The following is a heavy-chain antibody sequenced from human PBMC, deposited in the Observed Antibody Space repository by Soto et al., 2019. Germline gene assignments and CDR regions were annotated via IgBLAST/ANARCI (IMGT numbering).Heavy chain of an antibody. D-gene: IGHD3-10*01. V-gene: IGHV3-30*18. CDR3: AKDRIVMIRGVMNYYGMDV. J-gene: IGHJ6*02. CDR1: GFTFSNYG. Sequence: QVQLVESEGGVVQPGRSLRLSCAASGFTFSNYGMHWVRQAPGKGREWGAFILYDGSDKYFADSVKGRFTISRDNSKNTLDLQMNSLRAEDTAVYYCAKDRIVMIRGVMNYYGMDVWGQGTTVTVSS. CDR2: ILYDGSDK.